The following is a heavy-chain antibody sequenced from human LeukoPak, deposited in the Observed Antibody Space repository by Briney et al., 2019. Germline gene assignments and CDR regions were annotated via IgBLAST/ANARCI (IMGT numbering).Heavy chain of an antibody. J-gene: IGHJ1*01. CDR2: INSDGSST. V-gene: IGHV3-74*01. CDR3: TSWGDTTAEYFQR. Sequence: GGSLRLSCAASGFTFSSYWMHWVRQAPGKGLVWVSRINSDGSSTSYADSVKGRFTISRDNAKNTLYLQMNSLRAEDTAVYYCTSWGDTTAEYFQRWGQGTLVTVSS. CDR1: GFTFSSYW. D-gene: IGHD2-21*02.